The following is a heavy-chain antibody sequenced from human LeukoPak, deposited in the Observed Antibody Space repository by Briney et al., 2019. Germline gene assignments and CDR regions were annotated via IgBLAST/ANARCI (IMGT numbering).Heavy chain of an antibody. V-gene: IGHV3-48*04. D-gene: IGHD3-10*02. CDR3: AELGITMIGGV. J-gene: IGHJ6*04. CDR2: ISSSGSTI. CDR1: GFVYSAFW. Sequence: GGSLRLSCAASGFVYSAFWMSWVRQAPGKGLEWVSYISSSGSTIYYADSVKGRFTISRDNAKNSLYLQMNSLRAEDTAVYYCAELGITMIGGVWGKGTTVTISS.